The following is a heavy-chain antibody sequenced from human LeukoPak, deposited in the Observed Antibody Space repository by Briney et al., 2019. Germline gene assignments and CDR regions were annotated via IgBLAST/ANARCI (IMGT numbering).Heavy chain of an antibody. CDR2: IYSGGSI. CDR3: AKDNPGYSSSWPYYYYMDV. J-gene: IGHJ6*03. D-gene: IGHD6-13*01. CDR1: GFTVSSNY. Sequence: GGSLRLSCAASGFTVSSNYMTWVRQAPGKGLEWVSVIYSGGSINYADSVKGRFTISRDNSKNTLYLQMNSLRAEDTAVYYCAKDNPGYSSSWPYYYYMDVWGKGTTVTISS. V-gene: IGHV3-66*01.